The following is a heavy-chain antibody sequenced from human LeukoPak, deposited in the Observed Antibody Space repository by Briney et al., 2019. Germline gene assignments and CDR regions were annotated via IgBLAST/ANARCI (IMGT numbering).Heavy chain of an antibody. D-gene: IGHD6-13*01. V-gene: IGHV4-39*07. Sequence: SETLSLTCTVSGGSISSSSYYWGWIRQPPGKGLEWIGSIYYSGSTYYNPSLKSRVTISVDTSKNQFSLKLSSVTAADTAVYYCARLAAAGGSSDYWGQGTLVTVSS. CDR2: IYYSGST. J-gene: IGHJ4*02. CDR1: GGSISSSSYY. CDR3: ARLAAAGGSSDY.